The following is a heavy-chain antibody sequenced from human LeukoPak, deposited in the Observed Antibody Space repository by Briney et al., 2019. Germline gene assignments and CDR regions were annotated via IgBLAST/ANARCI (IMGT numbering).Heavy chain of an antibody. D-gene: IGHD3-10*01. CDR2: ISGDGGSA. CDR3: AKASSGSSSRPVDY. V-gene: IGHV3-43*02. Sequence: GGSLRLTCVASGFTFHDYAMSWVRQVPGKGLEWVSLISGDGGSASYAGSVKGRFTISRDNSKNSLYLQMNSLRTEDTAFYYCAKASSGSSSRPVDYWGQGTLVTVSS. CDR1: GFTFHDYA. J-gene: IGHJ4*02.